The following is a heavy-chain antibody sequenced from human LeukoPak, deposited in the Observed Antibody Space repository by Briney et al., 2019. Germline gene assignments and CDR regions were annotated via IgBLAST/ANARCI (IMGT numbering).Heavy chain of an antibody. D-gene: IGHD3-22*01. CDR2: ISSSSSTI. Sequence: QPGGSLRLSCAASGFTFSSYSMNWVRQAPGKGLEWVSYISSSSSTIYYADSVKGRFTISRDNAKNSLYLQMNSLRAEDTAVYYCARDLHYYDSSGYYRPSDYWGQGTLVTVSS. CDR1: GFTFSSYS. CDR3: ARDLHYYDSSGYYRPSDY. V-gene: IGHV3-48*01. J-gene: IGHJ4*02.